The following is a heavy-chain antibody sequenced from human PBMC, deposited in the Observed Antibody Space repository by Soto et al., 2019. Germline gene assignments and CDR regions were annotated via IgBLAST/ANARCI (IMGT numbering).Heavy chain of an antibody. CDR1: GGRFSNYF. D-gene: IGHD3-22*01. J-gene: IGHJ4*02. Sequence: QVQLQQWGAGLLKPSETLSLTCAVSGGRFSNYFWAWIRQAPGKGLEWIGEINHSGDPHFDPSLESRVNSSVDTSKNQLSLKLRSVTAADTAVYYCAGPPHDTHGSWCQGTLVTVSS. CDR2: INHSGDP. CDR3: AGPPHDTHGS. V-gene: IGHV4-34*01.